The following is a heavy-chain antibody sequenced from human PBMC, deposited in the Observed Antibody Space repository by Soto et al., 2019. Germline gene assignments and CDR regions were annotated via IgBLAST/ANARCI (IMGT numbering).Heavy chain of an antibody. D-gene: IGHD3-3*01. CDR2: INPNSGGT. CDR1: GYTFTGYY. J-gene: IGHJ5*02. Sequence: ASGKVSCKASGYTFTGYYMHCVRQAPGQVLEWMGWINPNSGGTNYAQKFQGRVTMTRDTSISTAYMELSRLRSDDTAVYYCARSPSGDDFWSGYNNWFDPWGQGTLVTVSS. CDR3: ARSPSGDDFWSGYNNWFDP. V-gene: IGHV1-2*02.